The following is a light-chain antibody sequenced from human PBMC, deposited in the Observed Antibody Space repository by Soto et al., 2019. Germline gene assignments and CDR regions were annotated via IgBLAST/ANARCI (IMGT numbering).Light chain of an antibody. CDR3: QQYAKSPLYT. J-gene: IGKJ2*01. CDR1: QRISSTY. V-gene: IGKV3-20*01. Sequence: DIVLTQSPGTLSLSPGESATLSCRASQRISSTYLAWYHQKRGQAPRLLIYDASSRATGISDRFSGSGSGTDFTLTISRLEPDDFGVYYCQQYAKSPLYTFGQGTKLAIK. CDR2: DAS.